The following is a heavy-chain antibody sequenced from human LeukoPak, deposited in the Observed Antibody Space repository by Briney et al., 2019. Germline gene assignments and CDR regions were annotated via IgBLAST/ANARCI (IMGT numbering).Heavy chain of an antibody. V-gene: IGHV3-23*01. CDR1: GFTFSSYA. CDR3: AKSQVGYDFWSGYYTDY. J-gene: IGHJ4*02. D-gene: IGHD3-3*01. CDR2: ISSNSGST. Sequence: PGGSLRLSCAASGFTFSSYAMSWVRQAPGKGLEWVSAISSNSGSTYYADSVKGRFTISRDNSKNTLYLQMNSLRAEDTAVYYCAKSQVGYDFWSGYYTDYWGQGTLVTVSS.